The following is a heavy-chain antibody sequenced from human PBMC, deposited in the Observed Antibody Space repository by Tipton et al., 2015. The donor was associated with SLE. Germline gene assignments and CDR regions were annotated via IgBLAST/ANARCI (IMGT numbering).Heavy chain of an antibody. V-gene: IGHV4-38-2*01. CDR3: ARGGILTGYYPWFDP. J-gene: IGHJ5*02. CDR1: GYSISNDYY. CDR2: INHSGST. Sequence: TLSLTCAVSGYSISNDYYWGGIRQPPGKGLEWIGEINHSGSTNYNPSLKSRVTISVDTSKNQFSLKLSSVTAADTAVYYCARGGILTGYYPWFDPWGQGTLVTVSS. D-gene: IGHD3-9*01.